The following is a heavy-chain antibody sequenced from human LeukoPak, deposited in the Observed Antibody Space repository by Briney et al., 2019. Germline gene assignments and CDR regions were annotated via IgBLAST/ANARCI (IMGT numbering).Heavy chain of an antibody. CDR1: GFTFSSYE. J-gene: IGHJ6*03. Sequence: QPGGSLRLSCTASGFTFSSYEMNWVRQAPGKGLEWVSYIRSDGSTIFYADSVKGRFTISRDNAKNSLYLQMNSLRAEDTAVYYCARQRWSWYFYMDVWGKGTTVTISS. D-gene: IGHD2-15*01. CDR3: ARQRWSWYFYMDV. CDR2: IRSDGSTI. V-gene: IGHV3-48*03.